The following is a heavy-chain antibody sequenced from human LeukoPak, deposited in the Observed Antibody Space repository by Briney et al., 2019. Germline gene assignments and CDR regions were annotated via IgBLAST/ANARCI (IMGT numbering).Heavy chain of an antibody. CDR2: ISYDGSNK. CDR3: ASRNAVTTSGYYYYMDV. CDR1: GFTFSSYA. D-gene: IGHD4-11*01. Sequence: GGSLRLSCAASGFTFSSYAMHWVRQAPGKGLEWVAVISYDGSNKYYADSVKGRFTISRDNSKNTLYLQMNSLRAEDTAVYYCASRNAVTTSGYYYYMDVWGKGTTVTVSS. J-gene: IGHJ6*03. V-gene: IGHV3-30-3*01.